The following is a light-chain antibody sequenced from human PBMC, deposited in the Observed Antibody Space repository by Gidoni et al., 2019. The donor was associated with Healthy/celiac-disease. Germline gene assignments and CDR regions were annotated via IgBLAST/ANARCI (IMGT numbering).Light chain of an antibody. CDR3: CSYAGSYTFG. V-gene: IGLV2-11*01. CDR2: DVS. Sequence: SALTQPRSVSGSPGQSVTISCTGTSSDVGAYNYVPWYQQHPGKAPKLMIYDVSKRPSGVPDRFSGSKSGNTASLTISGLQAEDEADYYCCSYAGSYTFGFGGGTKLTVL. CDR1: SSDVGAYNY. J-gene: IGLJ3*02.